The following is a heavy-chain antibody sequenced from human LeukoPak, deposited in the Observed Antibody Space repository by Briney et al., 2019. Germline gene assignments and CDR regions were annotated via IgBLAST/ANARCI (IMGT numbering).Heavy chain of an antibody. CDR2: IYHSGST. Sequence: PSETLSLTCTVSGYSISSGYYWGWIRPPPGKGLEWIGSIYHSGSTYYNPSLKSRVTISVDTSKNQFSLKLSSVTAADTAVYYCARGYYSNTYYYDSSGYYSPKRGELDYWGQGTLVIVSS. CDR1: GYSISSGYY. D-gene: IGHD3-22*01. V-gene: IGHV4-38-2*02. CDR3: ARGYYSNTYYYDSSGYYSPKRGELDY. J-gene: IGHJ4*02.